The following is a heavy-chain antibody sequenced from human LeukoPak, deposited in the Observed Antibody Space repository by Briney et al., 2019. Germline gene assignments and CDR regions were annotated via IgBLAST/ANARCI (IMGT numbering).Heavy chain of an antibody. CDR3: ARVSTNDRRNAFDI. CDR1: GFTFSSYG. J-gene: IGHJ3*02. Sequence: PGRSLRLSCAASGFTFSSYGMHWVRQAPGKGLEWVAVISYDGSNKYYADSVKGRFTISRDNSKNTLYLQMNSLRAEDTAVYYCARVSTNDRRNAFDIWGQGTMVTVSS. D-gene: IGHD2-8*01. CDR2: ISYDGSNK. V-gene: IGHV3-30*03.